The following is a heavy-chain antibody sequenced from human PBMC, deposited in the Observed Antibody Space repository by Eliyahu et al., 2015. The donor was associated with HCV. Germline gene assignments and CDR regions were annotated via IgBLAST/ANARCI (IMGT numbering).Heavy chain of an antibody. J-gene: IGHJ4*02. Sequence: QVQLVQSGAEVKKPGSSVKVSCXAXGGTFSTDAFSWVRQAPGQGLEWMGGIIPLFITANYAKRFQGRVTITADESTSTAYMELSSLKSEDTAIYYCAREYDGRYYFDYWGEGTLLTVSS. D-gene: IGHD2-15*01. V-gene: IGHV1-69*01. CDR1: GGTFSTDA. CDR3: AREYDGRYYFDY. CDR2: IIPLFITA.